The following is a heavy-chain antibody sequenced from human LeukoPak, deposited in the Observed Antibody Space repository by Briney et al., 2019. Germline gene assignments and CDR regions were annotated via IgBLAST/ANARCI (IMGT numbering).Heavy chain of an antibody. Sequence: GRSLRLSCAASGFTFDDYAMHWVRQAPGKGLEWVSAISGSGGSTYYADSVKGRFTISRDNSKNTLYLQMNSLRAEDTAVYYCANRWFGELSYWGQGTLVTVSS. J-gene: IGHJ4*02. D-gene: IGHD3-10*01. CDR3: ANRWFGELSY. V-gene: IGHV3-23*01. CDR1: GFTFDDYA. CDR2: ISGSGGST.